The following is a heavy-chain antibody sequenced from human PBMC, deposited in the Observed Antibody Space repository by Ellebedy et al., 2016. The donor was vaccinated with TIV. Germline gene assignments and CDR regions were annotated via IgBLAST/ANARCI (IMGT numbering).Heavy chain of an antibody. CDR3: ARSSGDAFDI. CDR1: GGSISSGRYF. D-gene: IGHD6-19*01. Sequence: GSLRLXXSVSGGSISSGRYFWGWIRQPPGKGLEWTGNIYSGGRTYYNPSLKNRVTVSLDTSKNQFSLKLSSLTAADTAVYYCARSSGDAFDIWGEGTMVTVSS. CDR2: IYSGGRT. V-gene: IGHV4-39*07. J-gene: IGHJ3*02.